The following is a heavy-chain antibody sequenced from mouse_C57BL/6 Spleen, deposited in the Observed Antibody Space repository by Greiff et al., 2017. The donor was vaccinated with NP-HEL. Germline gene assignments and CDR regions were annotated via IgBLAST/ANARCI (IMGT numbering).Heavy chain of an antibody. CDR1: GFTFSSYA. J-gene: IGHJ3*01. D-gene: IGHD4-1*01. V-gene: IGHV5-4*01. CDR3: ASPLTGTWAY. Sequence: EVQGVESGGGLVKPGGSLKLSCAASGFTFSSYAMSWVRQTPEKRLEWVATISDGGSYTYYPDNVKGRFTISRDNAKNNLYLQMSHLKSEDTAMYYCASPLTGTWAYWGQGTLVTVSA. CDR2: ISDGGSYT.